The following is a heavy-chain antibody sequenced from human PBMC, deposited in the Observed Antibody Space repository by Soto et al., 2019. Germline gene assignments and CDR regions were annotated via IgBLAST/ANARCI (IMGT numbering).Heavy chain of an antibody. CDR2: ISAYNGNT. CDR1: GYSIASYG. D-gene: IGHD1-1*01. V-gene: IGHV1-18*01. CDR3: ARNAFDGYLDN. J-gene: IGHJ4*02. Sequence: GASVKVSSKASGYSIASYGICWVRQAPGQGLEWMGWISAYNGNTNYAQKLQGRVTMTTDTSTSTAYMELRSLRSDDTAVYYCARNAFDGYLDNWGQGTLVTVSS.